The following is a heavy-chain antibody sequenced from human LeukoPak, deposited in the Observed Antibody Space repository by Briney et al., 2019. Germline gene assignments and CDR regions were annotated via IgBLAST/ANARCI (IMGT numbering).Heavy chain of an antibody. J-gene: IGHJ6*04. CDR1: GYTSTDYY. D-gene: IGHD2-2*01. CDR2: VDPEDGET. CDR3: AKLPPPVVPAASYTLDV. V-gene: IGHV1-69-2*01. Sequence: ASVKISCKVSGYTSTDYYMHWVQQAPGKGLEWMGLVDPEDGETIYAEKLQGRVTITADTSTDTAYMELSSLRSEDTAVYYCAKLPPPVVPAASYTLDVWGKGTTVTVSS.